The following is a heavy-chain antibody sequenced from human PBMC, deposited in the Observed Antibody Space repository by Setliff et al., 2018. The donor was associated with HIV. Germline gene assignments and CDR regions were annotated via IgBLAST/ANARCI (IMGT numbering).Heavy chain of an antibody. Sequence: SETLSLTCTVSGDSISSSSYYWGWIRQPPGKGLEWIGSIYYSGSTHYNPSLQSRVTVSVDTSKNQFSLNLSSVTAADTAVYYCARTLGSGTFRYYFDYWGQGTLVTVSS. CDR1: GDSISSSSYY. CDR2: IYYSGST. CDR3: ARTLGSGTFRYYFDY. D-gene: IGHD3-10*01. V-gene: IGHV4-39*01. J-gene: IGHJ4*02.